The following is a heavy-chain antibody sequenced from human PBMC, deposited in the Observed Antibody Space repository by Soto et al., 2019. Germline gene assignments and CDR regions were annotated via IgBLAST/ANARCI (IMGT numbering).Heavy chain of an antibody. CDR3: ARDRQVTMVRGVIIRPGSIWFDP. D-gene: IGHD3-10*01. Sequence: QVQLVQSGAEVKKPGASVKVSCKASGYTFTSYYMHWVRQAPGQGLDWMGIINPSGGSTSYAQKFQGRVTMTRDTSTSTGYMELSSLRSGDTAVYYCARDRQVTMVRGVIIRPGSIWFDPWGQGTLVTVSS. CDR1: GYTFTSYY. V-gene: IGHV1-46*01. CDR2: INPSGGST. J-gene: IGHJ5*02.